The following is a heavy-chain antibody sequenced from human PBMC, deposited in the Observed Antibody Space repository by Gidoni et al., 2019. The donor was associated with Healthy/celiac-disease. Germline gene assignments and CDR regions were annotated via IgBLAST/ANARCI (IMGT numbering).Heavy chain of an antibody. Sequence: EVQLVESGGGLVKPGGSLRLSCAASGFPFRSYSMNWVRQAPGKGLEWVSSISSSSSYIYYADSVKGRFTISRDNAKNSLYLQMNSLRAEDTAVYYCARGTSSSSKGYAFDIWGQGTMVTVSS. J-gene: IGHJ3*02. CDR2: ISSSSSYI. CDR1: GFPFRSYS. V-gene: IGHV3-21*01. CDR3: ARGTSSSSKGYAFDI. D-gene: IGHD6-6*01.